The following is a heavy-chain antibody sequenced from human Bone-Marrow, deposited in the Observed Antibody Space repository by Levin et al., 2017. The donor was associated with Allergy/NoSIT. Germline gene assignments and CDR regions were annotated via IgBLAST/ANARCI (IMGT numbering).Heavy chain of an antibody. CDR2: INTDTGNP. Sequence: GESLKISCKASGYTFTSYAMNWVRQAPGQGLEWMGWINTDTGNPSYVQGFAGRFVFSLDTSVSTAYLQISSLRAEDTAVYYCARGHSPTVTTFGRPGGYYYMDVWGKGTTVTVSS. J-gene: IGHJ6*03. V-gene: IGHV7-4-1*02. CDR1: GYTFTSYA. CDR3: ARGHSPTVTTFGRPGGYYYMDV. D-gene: IGHD4-17*01.